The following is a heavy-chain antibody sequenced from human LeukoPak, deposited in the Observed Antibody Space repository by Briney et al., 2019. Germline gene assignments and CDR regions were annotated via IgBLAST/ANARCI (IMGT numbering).Heavy chain of an antibody. D-gene: IGHD1-26*01. V-gene: IGHV5-51*01. Sequence: GESLKISCKGSGYSFTSYWIGWVRQMPGKGLEWMGIIYPGDSDTRYSPSFQGQVTLSADTSISTAYLQWSSLKASDTAMYYCARRSWGPEGFDAFDIWGQGTMVTVSS. J-gene: IGHJ3*02. CDR1: GYSFTSYW. CDR2: IYPGDSDT. CDR3: ARRSWGPEGFDAFDI.